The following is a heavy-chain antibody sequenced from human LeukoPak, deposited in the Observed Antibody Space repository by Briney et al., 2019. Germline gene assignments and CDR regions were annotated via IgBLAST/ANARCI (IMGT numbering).Heavy chain of an antibody. V-gene: IGHV3-23*01. CDR2: ISGSGGST. CDR1: GFTFSSYG. D-gene: IGHD3-10*01. J-gene: IGHJ6*03. CDR3: AKAGSYYYYYMDV. Sequence: GGSLRLSCAASGFTFSSYGMTWVRQAPGKGLEWVSAISGSGGSTYYADSVKGRFTISRDNSKNTLYLQMNSLRAEDTAVYYCAKAGSYYYYYMDVWGKGTTVTISS.